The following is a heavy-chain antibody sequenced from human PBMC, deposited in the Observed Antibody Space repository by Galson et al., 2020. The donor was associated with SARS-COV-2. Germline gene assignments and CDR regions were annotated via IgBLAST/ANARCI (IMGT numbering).Heavy chain of an antibody. V-gene: IGHV3-74*01. D-gene: IGHD3-10*01. Sequence: GGSLRLYCAASGFTFTNHWMHWVRQTPGKGLVWVARINSDGGTSTYADSVKGRFTISRDNARNTLYLQMNSLRVDDTAVYRCARDSRDGFGDYGMDVWDQGTTVTVSS. J-gene: IGHJ6*02. CDR2: INSDGGTS. CDR3: ARDSRDGFGDYGMDV. CDR1: GFTFTNHW.